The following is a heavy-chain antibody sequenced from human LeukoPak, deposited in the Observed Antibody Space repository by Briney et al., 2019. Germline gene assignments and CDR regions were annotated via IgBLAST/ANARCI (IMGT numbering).Heavy chain of an antibody. J-gene: IGHJ4*02. Sequence: GGSLRLSCAASGFTFSSYGMHWVRQAPGKGLEWVAVIWYDGSNKYYADSVMGRFTISRDNSVNTLYLQMNSLRAEDTAVYYCARDLGYCSGGSCYGFDCWGQGTLVTVSS. CDR1: GFTFSSYG. V-gene: IGHV3-33*01. D-gene: IGHD2-15*01. CDR2: IWYDGSNK. CDR3: ARDLGYCSGGSCYGFDC.